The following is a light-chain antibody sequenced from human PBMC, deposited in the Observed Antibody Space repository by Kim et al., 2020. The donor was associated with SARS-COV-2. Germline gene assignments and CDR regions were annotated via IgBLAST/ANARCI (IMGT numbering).Light chain of an antibody. Sequence: ASVGDRVTITCRASQGIGNELGWYQRNPGEVPSRLIYSASTLQRGVPSRFSGSGSGTEFALTISSLQPGDSATYYCLQHHAYPLTFGGGTRVDIK. CDR1: QGIGNE. V-gene: IGKV1-17*01. CDR2: SAS. CDR3: LQHHAYPLT. J-gene: IGKJ4*01.